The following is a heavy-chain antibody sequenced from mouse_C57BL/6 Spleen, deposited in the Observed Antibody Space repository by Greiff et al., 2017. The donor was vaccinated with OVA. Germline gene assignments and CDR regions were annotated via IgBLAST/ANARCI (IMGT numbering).Heavy chain of an antibody. V-gene: IGHV3-6*01. J-gene: IGHJ4*01. CDR1: GYSITSGYY. CDR2: ISYDGSN. Sequence: DVQLQELGPGLVKPSQSLSLTCSVTGYSITSGYYWNWIRQFPGNKLEWMGYISYDGSNNYNPSLKNRISITRDTSKNQFFLKLNSVTTEDTATYYCARDLPITTVVPYDMDYWGQGTSVTVSS. CDR3: ARDLPITTVVPYDMDY. D-gene: IGHD1-1*01.